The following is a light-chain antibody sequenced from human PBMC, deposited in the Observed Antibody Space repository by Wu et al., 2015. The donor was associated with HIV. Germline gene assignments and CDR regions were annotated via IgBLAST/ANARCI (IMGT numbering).Light chain of an antibody. CDR2: GAS. J-gene: IGKJ1*01. CDR3: QQYNTYWT. Sequence: AIQMTQSPSSLSASVGDRVTITCRASQDIRNDLTWYQQKPGKAPKLVIYGASTLQSGVPSRFSGSGSGTDFTLTISSLQPEDFATYYCQQYNTYWTFGQGTKVEIK. CDR1: QDIRND. V-gene: IGKV1-6*01.